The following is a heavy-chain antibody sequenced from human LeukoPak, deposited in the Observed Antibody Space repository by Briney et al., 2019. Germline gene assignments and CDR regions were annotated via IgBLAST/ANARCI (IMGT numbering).Heavy chain of an antibody. Sequence: SETLSLTCTVSGGSISTHYWSWMRQPPGKGLEWIGYIYYSGSTNYNPSLKSRVTISVDTSKNQFSLHLSSVTAADTAVYYCARDSTYYYDSSGFYYNYYGMDVWGQGTTVTVSS. V-gene: IGHV4-59*11. J-gene: IGHJ6*02. CDR3: ARDSTYYYDSSGFYYNYYGMDV. CDR1: GGSISTHY. CDR2: IYYSGST. D-gene: IGHD3-22*01.